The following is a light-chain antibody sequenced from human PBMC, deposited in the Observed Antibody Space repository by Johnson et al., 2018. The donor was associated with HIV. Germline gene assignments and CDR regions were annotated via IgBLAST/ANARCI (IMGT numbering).Light chain of an antibody. CDR3: GTWDSSLSAFYG. J-gene: IGLJ1*01. CDR1: SSNIGNHY. Sequence: QSVLTQPPSVSAAPGQKVTISCSGTSSNIGNHYVSWYQLLPGTAPKLLIYDNNKRPSGIPDRFSGSKSGTSATLGITGLQTGDEADYYCGTWDSSLSAFYGVGTGTKVTVL. V-gene: IGLV1-51*01. CDR2: DNN.